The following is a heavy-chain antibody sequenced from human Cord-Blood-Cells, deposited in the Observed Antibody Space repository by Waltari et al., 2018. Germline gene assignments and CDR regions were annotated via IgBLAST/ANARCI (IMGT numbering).Heavy chain of an antibody. Sequence: QVQLQHWGAGLLKPAETLSLTCAVYGGSFSAYYWSWIRQPPGKGLEWIGEINHSGITNYNPSLKSRVTISVDTSKNQFSLKLSSVTAADTAVYYCARGRIAPDYWGQGTLVTVSS. CDR2: INHSGIT. D-gene: IGHD6-13*01. J-gene: IGHJ4*02. CDR3: ARGRIAPDY. V-gene: IGHV4-34*01. CDR1: GGSFSAYY.